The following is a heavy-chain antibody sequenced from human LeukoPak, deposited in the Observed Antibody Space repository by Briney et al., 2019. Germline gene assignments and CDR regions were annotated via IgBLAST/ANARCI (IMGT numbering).Heavy chain of an antibody. J-gene: IGHJ3*02. CDR2: ISSSGRTI. CDR1: GFTFSDYY. D-gene: IGHD3-22*01. CDR3: ARYPRGAYYDSSGYYSPAFDI. V-gene: IGHV3-11*01. Sequence: GGSLRLSCAASGFTFSDYYMRWIGQAPGEGGEGGSYISSSGRTIYYADSVKGRVTISRDKAKNSLYLQMNSVRAEDTAVYYCARYPRGAYYDSSGYYSPAFDIWGQGTMATVSS.